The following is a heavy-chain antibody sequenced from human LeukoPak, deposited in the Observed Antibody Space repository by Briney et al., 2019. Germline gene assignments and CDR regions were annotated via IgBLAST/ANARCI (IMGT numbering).Heavy chain of an antibody. CDR3: ARDPHRAGATTQGDY. V-gene: IGHV3-21*01. J-gene: IGHJ4*02. CDR2: ISSSSSYI. CDR1: GFTFSSYS. D-gene: IGHD1-26*01. Sequence: GGSLRLSCAASGFTFSSYSMNWVRQAPGKGLEWVSSISSSSSYIYYADSVKGRFTISRDNAKNSLYLQMNSLRAEDTAVYYCARDPHRAGATTQGDYWGQGTLVTVSS.